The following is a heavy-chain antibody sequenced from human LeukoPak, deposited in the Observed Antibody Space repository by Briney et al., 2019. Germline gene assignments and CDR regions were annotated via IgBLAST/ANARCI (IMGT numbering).Heavy chain of an antibody. D-gene: IGHD6-13*01. CDR2: IIPIFGTA. V-gene: IGHV1-69*01. CDR3: ARDGSWYYYGMDV. Sequence: GSSVKVSCKASGGTFSSYAISWVRQAPGQGLEWMGGIIPIFGTANYAQKFQGRVTITADESTSTAYTELSSLRSEDTAVYYCARDGSWYYYGMDVWGQGTTVTVSS. CDR1: GGTFSSYA. J-gene: IGHJ6*02.